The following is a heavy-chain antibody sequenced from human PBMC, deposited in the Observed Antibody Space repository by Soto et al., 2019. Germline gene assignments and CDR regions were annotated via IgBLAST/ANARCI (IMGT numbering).Heavy chain of an antibody. Sequence: RASVKVSCKASGYTFTGYYMHWVRQAPGQGLEWMGWINPNSGGTNYAQKFQGRVTMTRDTSISTAYMELSRLRSDDTAVYYCAREGIAVAGRSSYYGMDVWGQGTTVTVSS. J-gene: IGHJ6*02. D-gene: IGHD6-19*01. CDR1: GYTFTGYY. CDR2: INPNSGGT. CDR3: AREGIAVAGRSSYYGMDV. V-gene: IGHV1-2*02.